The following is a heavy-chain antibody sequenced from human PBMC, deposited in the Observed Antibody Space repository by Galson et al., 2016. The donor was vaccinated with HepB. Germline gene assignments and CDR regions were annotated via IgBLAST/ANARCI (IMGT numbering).Heavy chain of an antibody. CDR1: GYSFTGFW. CDR3: ARRTVGYYKGASDY. J-gene: IGHJ4*02. V-gene: IGHV5-51*03. Sequence: QSGAEVKKPGESLKIFCKGSGYSFTGFWIGWVRQKPGKGLEWMGIIYPGDSETRYSPSFQGQVTMSVDKSINTAYLQWSSLKASDTAIYYCARRTVGYYKGASDYWGQGTLLTVSS. D-gene: IGHD1-26*01. CDR2: IYPGDSET.